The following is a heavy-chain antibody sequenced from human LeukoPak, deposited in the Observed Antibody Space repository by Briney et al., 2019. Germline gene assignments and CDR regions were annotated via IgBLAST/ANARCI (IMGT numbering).Heavy chain of an antibody. CDR2: IYRGGNM. CDR1: GFTVNSTF. V-gene: IGHV3-53*01. Sequence: GGSLRLSCVASGFTVNSTFMTWVREAPGKGLYWVSLIYRGGNMYYEASVGGRFKMSRDISQNRLYLEMNTLRAEDTADYYCAAGGVTADRHAFEIWGHGTVVTVSS. CDR3: AAGGVTADRHAFEI. J-gene: IGHJ3*02. D-gene: IGHD2-21*02.